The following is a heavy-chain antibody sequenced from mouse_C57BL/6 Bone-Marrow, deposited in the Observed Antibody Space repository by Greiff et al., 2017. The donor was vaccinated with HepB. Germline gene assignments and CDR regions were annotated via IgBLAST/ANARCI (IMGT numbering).Heavy chain of an antibody. J-gene: IGHJ1*03. CDR1: GFTFSSYA. V-gene: IGHV5-4*01. D-gene: IGHD4-1*01. Sequence: EVKVVESGGGLVKPGGSLKLSCAASGFTFSSYAMSWVRQTPEKRLEWVATISDGGSYTYYPENVKGRFTISRDNAKNNLYLQMSHLTTEDTAMYYCARDEGTGDGYFDVWGTGTTVTVSS. CDR3: ARDEGTGDGYFDV. CDR2: ISDGGSYT.